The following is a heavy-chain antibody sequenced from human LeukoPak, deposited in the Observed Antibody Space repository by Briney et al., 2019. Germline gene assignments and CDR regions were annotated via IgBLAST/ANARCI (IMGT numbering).Heavy chain of an antibody. CDR2: IIPIFGTA. J-gene: IGHJ4*02. CDR3: ARARVDYGDYGDYFDY. D-gene: IGHD4-17*01. V-gene: IGHV1-69*06. Sequence: ASVKVSCKASGGTFSSYAISWVRQAPGQGFEWMGGIIPIFGTANYAQKFQGRVTITADKSTSTAYMELSSLRSEDTAVYYCARARVDYGDYGDYFDYWGQGTLVTVSS. CDR1: GGTFSSYA.